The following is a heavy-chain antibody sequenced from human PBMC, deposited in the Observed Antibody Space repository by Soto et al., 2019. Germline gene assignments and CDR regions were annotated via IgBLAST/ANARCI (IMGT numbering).Heavy chain of an antibody. Sequence: EYLKISLNVSGYSFPTFWITWVRQMPEKGLEWMGRLDPADSFTNYSPSFQGHVTISVDKSINTAYLQWRSLKASDTAIYYCARQLYDNRNYLDALDCWGQGTMVTVSS. V-gene: IGHV5-10-1*01. D-gene: IGHD3-22*01. CDR1: GYSFPTFW. CDR3: ARQLYDNRNYLDALDC. J-gene: IGHJ3*01. CDR2: LDPADSFT.